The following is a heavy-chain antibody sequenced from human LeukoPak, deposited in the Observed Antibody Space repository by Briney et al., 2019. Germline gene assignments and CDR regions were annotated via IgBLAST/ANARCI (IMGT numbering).Heavy chain of an antibody. V-gene: IGHV3-21*01. D-gene: IGHD2-2*01. J-gene: IGHJ4*02. Sequence: GGSLRLSCTASGFPFTRYRMNWLRQAPGKGLEWVSSISSSSSYIYSADSVKGRFTISRDNAKNSLYLQMNSLRAEDTAVYHCARRYSSSSFTFDKWGQGTLVTVSS. CDR1: GFPFTRYR. CDR3: ARRYSSSSFTFDK. CDR2: ISSSSSYI.